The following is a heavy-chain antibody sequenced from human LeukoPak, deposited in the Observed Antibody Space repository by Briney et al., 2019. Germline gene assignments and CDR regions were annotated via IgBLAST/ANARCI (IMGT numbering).Heavy chain of an antibody. CDR1: GGTFSSYA. V-gene: IGHV1-69*13. CDR3: ARDVNRDGYNYFDY. J-gene: IGHJ4*02. Sequence: SVKVSCRASGGTFSSYAISWVRQAPGQGLEWMGGIIPIFGTANYAQKFQGRVTITADESTSTAYMELSSLRSEDTAVYYCARDVNRDGYNYFDYWGQRTLVTVSS. D-gene: IGHD5-24*01. CDR2: IIPIFGTA.